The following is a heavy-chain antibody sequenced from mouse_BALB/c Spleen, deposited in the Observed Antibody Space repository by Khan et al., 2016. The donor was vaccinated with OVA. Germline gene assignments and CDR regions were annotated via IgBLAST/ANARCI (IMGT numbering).Heavy chain of an antibody. CDR1: GFSLTDYG. CDR2: IWSDGTT. Sequence: QVQLKESGPGLVAPSQSLSITCTISGFSLTDYGIHWVRQPPGKGLEWLVVIWSDGTTTYNSALKSRLSISKDNSKSQVFLKMNSLQTDDTARYYCARQPYYHYYIMDYWCQGTSVTVSS. D-gene: IGHD2-10*01. J-gene: IGHJ4*01. V-gene: IGHV2-6-1*01. CDR3: ARQPYYHYYIMDY.